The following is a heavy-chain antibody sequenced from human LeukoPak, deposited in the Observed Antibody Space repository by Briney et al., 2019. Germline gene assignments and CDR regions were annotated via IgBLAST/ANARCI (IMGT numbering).Heavy chain of an antibody. D-gene: IGHD2-2*01. CDR3: ARWRCSSTSCSSRYFDL. Sequence: GASVKVSCKASGYTFTSYYMHWVRQAPGQGLEWMGLINPTGGSTGYAQKFQGRVTMTRDTSTSTVYMELSSLRSEDTAVYYCARWRCSSTSCSSRYFDLWGRGTLVTVSS. J-gene: IGHJ2*01. CDR1: GYTFTSYY. V-gene: IGHV1-46*01. CDR2: INPTGGST.